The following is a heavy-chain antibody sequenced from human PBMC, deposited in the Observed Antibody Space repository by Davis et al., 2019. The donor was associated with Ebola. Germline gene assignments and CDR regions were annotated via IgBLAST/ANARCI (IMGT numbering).Heavy chain of an antibody. Sequence: PSETLSLTCVVSGDSVGNPTYYWGWIRQPPGMGLEWIGTVHSSGTTHYNSTLKSRVITSMDTSKNQFSLMMNSVTAADMAVYYCARIYAAPYSSTVHYFNFWGQGRLVTVSS. D-gene: IGHD2-2*01. J-gene: IGHJ4*02. CDR1: GDSVGNPTYY. CDR3: ARIYAAPYSSTVHYFNF. V-gene: IGHV4-39*01. CDR2: VHSSGTT.